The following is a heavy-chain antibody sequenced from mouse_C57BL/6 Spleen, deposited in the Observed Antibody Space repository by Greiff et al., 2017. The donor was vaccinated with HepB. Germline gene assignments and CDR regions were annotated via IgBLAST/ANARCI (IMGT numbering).Heavy chain of an antibody. CDR1: GYSITSGYY. V-gene: IGHV3-6*01. Sequence: ESGPGLVKPSQSLSLTCSVTGYSITSGYYWNWIRQFPGNKLEWMGYISYDGSNNYNPSLKNRISITRDTSKNQFFLKLNSVTTEDTATYYCAREFDYGGFAYWGQGTLVTVSA. J-gene: IGHJ3*01. CDR2: ISYDGSN. CDR3: AREFDYGGFAY. D-gene: IGHD2-4*01.